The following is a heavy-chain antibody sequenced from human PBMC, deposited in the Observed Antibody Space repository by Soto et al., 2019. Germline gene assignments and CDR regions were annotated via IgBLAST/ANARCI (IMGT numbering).Heavy chain of an antibody. CDR1: GFTFSTYA. CDR2: IGGSGGNT. J-gene: IGHJ6*02. Sequence: PGGSLRLSCAASGFTFSTYAISWVRQAPGKGLEWVSAIGGSGGNTYYADSVRGRFTISRDNSKNTLYLQMNSLRAEDTAVYYCAKEFDTSGYYSYYYTMDVWGQGTTVTVSS. D-gene: IGHD3-22*01. CDR3: AKEFDTSGYYSYYYTMDV. V-gene: IGHV3-23*01.